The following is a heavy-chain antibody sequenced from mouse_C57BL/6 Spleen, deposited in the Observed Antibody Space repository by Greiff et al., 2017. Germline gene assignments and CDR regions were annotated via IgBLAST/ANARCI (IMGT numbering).Heavy chain of an antibody. CDR1: GYAFTNYL. D-gene: IGHD2-4*01. Sequence: QVQLKESGAELVRPGTSVKVSCKASGYAFTNYLIEWVKQRPGQGLEWIGVINPGSGGTNYNEKFKGKATLTADKSSSTAYMQLSSLTSEDSAVYFCASPIYYDYALDYWGQGTTLTVSS. CDR2: INPGSGGT. CDR3: ASPIYYDYALDY. V-gene: IGHV1-54*01. J-gene: IGHJ2*01.